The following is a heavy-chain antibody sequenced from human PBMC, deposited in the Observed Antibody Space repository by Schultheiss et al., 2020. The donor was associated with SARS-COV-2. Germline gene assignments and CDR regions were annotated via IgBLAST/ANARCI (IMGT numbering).Heavy chain of an antibody. Sequence: GSLRLSCTVSGGSISSSSYYWGWIRQPPGKGLEWIGEINHRGSTNYNPSLKSRVTISVDTSKNQFSLKLSSVTAADTAVYYCARDRAITMTYFDFWGRGALVTVSS. D-gene: IGHD3-22*01. CDR1: GGSISSSSYY. J-gene: IGHJ4*02. CDR2: INHRGST. V-gene: IGHV4-39*02. CDR3: ARDRAITMTYFDF.